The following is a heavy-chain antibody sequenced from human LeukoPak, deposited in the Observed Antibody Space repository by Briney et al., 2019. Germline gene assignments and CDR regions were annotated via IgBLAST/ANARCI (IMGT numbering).Heavy chain of an antibody. J-gene: IGHJ4*02. CDR2: IKQDGSEK. D-gene: IGHD1-26*01. V-gene: IGHV3-7*01. CDR1: GFTFSNYW. CDR3: ARRRGSYAFDY. Sequence: GGSLRLSCAASGFTFSNYWMTWVRQAPGKGLEWVANIKQDGSEKGYVDSVKGRFTISRGNAKNSLYLQMNSLRVEDTAFYYCARRRGSYAFDYWGQGTLVTVSS.